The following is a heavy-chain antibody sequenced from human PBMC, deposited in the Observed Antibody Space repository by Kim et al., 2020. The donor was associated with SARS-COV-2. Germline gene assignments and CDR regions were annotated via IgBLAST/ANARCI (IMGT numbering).Heavy chain of an antibody. J-gene: IGHJ4*01. CDR2: VNTRNGNT. D-gene: IGHD5-12*01. Sequence: ASVKVSCKASGYTFTDYTLHWVRQAPGQSREWVGYVNTRNGNTKYSQKFQGRVTITRDTSASTAYMELSSLRSEDTAVYYCARPRGGIVATIGGDFDYWG. CDR3: ARPRGGIVATIGGDFDY. V-gene: IGHV1-3*04. CDR1: GYTFTDYT.